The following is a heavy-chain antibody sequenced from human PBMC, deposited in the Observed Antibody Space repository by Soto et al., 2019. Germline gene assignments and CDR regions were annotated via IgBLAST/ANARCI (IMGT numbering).Heavy chain of an antibody. J-gene: IGHJ6*02. CDR2: MYGDDDK. V-gene: IGHV2-5*02. Sequence: QITFKESGPTLVKPTQTLTLTCTFSGFSLSTSRVGVAWIRQPPGKALEWLALMYGDDDKRYRTCLESRLTISTDSSTSSLVATLATTHAVDTASSSSASMLCSGVSCYWFSFWGLDVWGQGTAATVSS. CDR1: GFSLSTSRVG. CDR3: ASMLCSGVSCYWFSFWGLDV. D-gene: IGHD2-15*01.